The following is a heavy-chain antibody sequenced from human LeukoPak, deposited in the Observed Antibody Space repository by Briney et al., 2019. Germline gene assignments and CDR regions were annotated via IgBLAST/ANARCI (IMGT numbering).Heavy chain of an antibody. CDR1: GFTFSSYA. V-gene: IGHV3-23*01. J-gene: IGHJ3*02. CDR3: AKGRTMIVVVPWAFDI. CDR2: ISGSGGST. Sequence: GGSLRLSCAASGFTFSSYAMSWVRQAPGKGLEWVSAISGSGGSTYYADSVKGRFTISRDNSKNTLYLQMNSLRAEDTAVYYCAKGRTMIVVVPWAFDIWGQGTMVTVSS. D-gene: IGHD3-22*01.